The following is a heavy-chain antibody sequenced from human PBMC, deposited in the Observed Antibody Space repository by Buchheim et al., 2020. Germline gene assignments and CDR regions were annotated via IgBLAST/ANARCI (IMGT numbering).Heavy chain of an antibody. Sequence: EVQLVESGGGVVRPGGSLRLSCAASGFTFDDYGMSWVRQAPGKGLEWVSGINWNGGSTGYADSVKGRFTISRDNAKNSLYLQMNSLRAEDTALYYCVRDGRGYDFWSGYYLREYYFDYWGQGTL. V-gene: IGHV3-20*04. D-gene: IGHD3-3*01. CDR1: GFTFDDYG. CDR3: VRDGRGYDFWSGYYLREYYFDY. CDR2: INWNGGST. J-gene: IGHJ4*02.